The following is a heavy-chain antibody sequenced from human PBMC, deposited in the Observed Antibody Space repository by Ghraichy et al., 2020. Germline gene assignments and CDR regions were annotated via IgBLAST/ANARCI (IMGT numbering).Heavy chain of an antibody. V-gene: IGHV3-23*01. Sequence: GGSLRLSCAASGFTFSSYAMSWVRQAPGKGLEWVSAISGSGGSTYYADSVKGRFIISRDTTKNTLYLQMNSLSAEDAAVYYCAKTQDGYWAEYFDYWGQGTLVTVSS. CDR2: ISGSGGST. CDR3: AKTQDGYWAEYFDY. D-gene: IGHD2-2*03. CDR1: GFTFSSYA. J-gene: IGHJ4*02.